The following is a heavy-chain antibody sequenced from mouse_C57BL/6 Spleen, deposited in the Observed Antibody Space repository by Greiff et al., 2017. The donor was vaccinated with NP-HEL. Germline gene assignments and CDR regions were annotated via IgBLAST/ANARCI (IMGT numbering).Heavy chain of an antibody. J-gene: IGHJ4*01. Sequence: DVKLQESGPELVKPGASVKIPCKASGYTFTDYNMDWVKQSHGKSLEWIGDINPNNGGTIYNQKFKGKATLTVDKSSSTAYMELRSLTSEDTAVYYCARRVLRGAMDYWGQGTSVTVSS. CDR2: INPNNGGT. CDR1: GYTFTDYN. CDR3: ARRVLRGAMDY. V-gene: IGHV1-18*01. D-gene: IGHD1-1*01.